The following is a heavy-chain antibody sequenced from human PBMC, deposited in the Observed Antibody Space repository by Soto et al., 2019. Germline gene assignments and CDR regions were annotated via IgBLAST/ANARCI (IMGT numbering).Heavy chain of an antibody. V-gene: IGHV1-69*13. D-gene: IGHD3-10*01. CDR2: IIPIYGTA. J-gene: IGHJ6*02. Sequence: SVKVSCKASGGTFSSYAISWVRQAPGQGLEWMGGIIPIYGTANYAQKFQGRVTITADASTSTAYMELSSLRSEDTAVYYCACGASGDPATVHNYYYYGMDVWGQGTTVTVSS. CDR3: ACGASGDPATVHNYYYYGMDV. CDR1: GGTFSSYA.